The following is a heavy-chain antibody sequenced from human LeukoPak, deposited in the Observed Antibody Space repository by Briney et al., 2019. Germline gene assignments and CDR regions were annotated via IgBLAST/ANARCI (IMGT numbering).Heavy chain of an antibody. D-gene: IGHD3-22*01. CDR3: AKFADSSGYYYISY. Sequence: PGGSLRLSCAASGFTFSSYAMGWVRQAPGKGLEWVSAISGSGGSTYYADSVKGRFTISRDNSKNTLYLQMNSLRAEDTAVYYCAKFADSSGYYYISYWGQGTLVTVSS. J-gene: IGHJ4*02. CDR1: GFTFSSYA. V-gene: IGHV3-23*01. CDR2: ISGSGGST.